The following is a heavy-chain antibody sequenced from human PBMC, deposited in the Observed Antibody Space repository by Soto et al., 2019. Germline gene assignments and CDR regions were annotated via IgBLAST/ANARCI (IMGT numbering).Heavy chain of an antibody. CDR2: IRSKAYGGTT. D-gene: IGHD4-17*01. CDR3: TRGYGDPYYYYGMDV. Sequence: SLRLSCTASGFTFGDYAMSWFRQAPGKGLEWVGFIRSKAYGGTTEYAASVKGRFTISRDDSKSIAYLQMNSLKTEDTAVYYCTRGYGDPYYYYGMDVWGQGTTVTVSS. V-gene: IGHV3-49*03. CDR1: GFTFGDYA. J-gene: IGHJ6*02.